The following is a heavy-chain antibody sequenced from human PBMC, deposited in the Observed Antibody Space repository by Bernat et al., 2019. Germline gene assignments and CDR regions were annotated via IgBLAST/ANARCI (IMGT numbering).Heavy chain of an antibody. CDR2: IRSKRYGGTT. Sequence: EVQLVESGGGLVQPGRSLRLSCTASGFTFGDYAVNWVRQAPGKGLEWVGLIRSKRYGGTTEDAASVKGRFSISRDDSKSIAYLQMNSLRAEDTAVYYCAGRGVDWYFDLWGRGTLVTVSS. D-gene: IGHD6-25*01. V-gene: IGHV3-49*04. CDR3: AGRGVDWYFDL. CDR1: GFTFGDYA. J-gene: IGHJ2*01.